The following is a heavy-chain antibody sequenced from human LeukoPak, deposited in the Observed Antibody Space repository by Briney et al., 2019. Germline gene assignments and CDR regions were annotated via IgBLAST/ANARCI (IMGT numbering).Heavy chain of an antibody. CDR3: ARDGTAAGLYFDL. V-gene: IGHV3-7*01. CDR2: IRQDGGEK. J-gene: IGHJ4*01. CDR1: GFTFSSYW. D-gene: IGHD6-13*01. Sequence: GGSLRLSCAVSGFTFSSYWMNWVRQAPGKGLEWVASIRQDGGEKSYVDSVKGRFTMSRDNTKNSLYLQMSSLRAEDTAVYYCARDGTAAGLYFDLWGQGTLVTVSS.